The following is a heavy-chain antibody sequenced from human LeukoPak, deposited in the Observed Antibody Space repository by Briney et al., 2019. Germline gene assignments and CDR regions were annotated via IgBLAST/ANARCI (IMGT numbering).Heavy chain of an antibody. CDR3: ARAYFSDSSGCYFAKVEFDS. Sequence: KTGGSLRLSCAASGFTFSSYTMNWVRQAPGKGLEWLSSISSSSSYIYYADSVKGRFTISRDNAKKSLYLQMNSLRAEDTAVYYCARAYFSDSSGCYFAKVEFDSWGQGTLVTVSS. CDR2: ISSSSSYI. D-gene: IGHD3-22*01. CDR1: GFTFSSYT. J-gene: IGHJ4*02. V-gene: IGHV3-21*01.